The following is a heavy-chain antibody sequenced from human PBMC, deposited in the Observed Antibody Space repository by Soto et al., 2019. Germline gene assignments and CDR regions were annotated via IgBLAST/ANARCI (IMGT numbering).Heavy chain of an antibody. D-gene: IGHD6-19*01. CDR3: ARDQGSSGWYYYYGMDV. J-gene: IGHJ6*02. V-gene: IGHV6-1*01. CDR2: TYYRSKWYN. Sequence: PSETLSLTCAISGDSVSSNSAAWNWIRQPPSRGLEWLGRTYYRSKWYNDYAVSVKSRITINPDTSKNQFSLQLNSVTPEDTAVYYCARDQGSSGWYYYYGMDVWGQGTTVTVSS. CDR1: GDSVSSNSAA.